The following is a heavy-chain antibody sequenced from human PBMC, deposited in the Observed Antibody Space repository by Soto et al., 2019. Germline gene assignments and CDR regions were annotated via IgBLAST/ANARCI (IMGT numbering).Heavy chain of an antibody. CDR1: GYTFTSYV. CDR2: ISAYNGNT. J-gene: IGHJ6*02. V-gene: IGHV1-18*01. D-gene: IGHD6-13*01. CDR3: ARGTEVAAAGDYYYYGMDV. Sequence: ASVKVSCKASGYTFTSYVISWVRQAPAQGLEWMGWISAYNGNTNFAQKLQGRVTMTTDTSTSTAYMELRSLRSDDTAVYYCARGTEVAAAGDYYYYGMDVWGQGTTVTVSS.